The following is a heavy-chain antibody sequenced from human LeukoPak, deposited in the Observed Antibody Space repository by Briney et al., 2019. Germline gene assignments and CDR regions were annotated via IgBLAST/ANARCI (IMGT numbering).Heavy chain of an antibody. Sequence: GSLRLSCAASGFTFSSYAMSWVRQAPGKGLEWVSAISGSGGSTYYADSVKGRFTISRDNSKNTLYLQMNSMRAEDTAVYYCAKVHKIRYFDWSTPNWGQGALVTVSS. V-gene: IGHV3-23*01. CDR3: AKVHKIRYFDWSTPN. J-gene: IGHJ4*02. D-gene: IGHD3-9*01. CDR2: ISGSGGST. CDR1: GFTFSSYA.